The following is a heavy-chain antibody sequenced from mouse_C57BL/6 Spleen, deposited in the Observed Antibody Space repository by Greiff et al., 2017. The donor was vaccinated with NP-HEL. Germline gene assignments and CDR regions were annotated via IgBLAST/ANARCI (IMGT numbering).Heavy chain of an antibody. Sequence: VQLQQPGAELVRPGSSVKLSCKASGYTFTSYWMHWVKQRPIQGLEWIGNIDPSDSETHYNQKFKDKATLTVDKSSSTAYMQLSSLTSEDSAVYYCARELRQALGAMDYWGQGTSVTVSS. CDR1: GYTFTSYW. V-gene: IGHV1-52*01. D-gene: IGHD2-4*01. CDR3: ARELRQALGAMDY. J-gene: IGHJ4*01. CDR2: IDPSDSET.